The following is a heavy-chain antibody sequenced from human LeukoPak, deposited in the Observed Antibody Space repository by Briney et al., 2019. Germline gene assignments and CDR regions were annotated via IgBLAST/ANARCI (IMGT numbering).Heavy chain of an antibody. Sequence: ASETLSLTCTVSGASIGSYYCSWIRQPPGKGLGWIGYIYYTGSTNYNPSLKSRVTISVDTSKNQFSLRLTSVTAADTAVYYCARGGAPGDNYWGQGTLVTVSS. D-gene: IGHD1-26*01. CDR3: ARGGAPGDNY. CDR2: IYYTGST. CDR1: GASIGSYY. V-gene: IGHV4-59*01. J-gene: IGHJ4*02.